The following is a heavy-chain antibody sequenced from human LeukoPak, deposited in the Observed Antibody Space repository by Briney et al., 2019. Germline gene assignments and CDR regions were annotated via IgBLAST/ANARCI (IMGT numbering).Heavy chain of an antibody. Sequence: SGGSLRLSCAASGFTFSVYSMSWVRQAPGKGLVWVSRINSYGSSTSYADSVKGRFTISRDNAKNTLYLQMNSLRAEDTAVYYCASMTVGTEIVYWGRGTLVTVSS. CDR2: INSYGSST. CDR1: GFTFSVYS. CDR3: ASMTVGTEIVY. D-gene: IGHD2-8*02. J-gene: IGHJ4*02. V-gene: IGHV3-74*01.